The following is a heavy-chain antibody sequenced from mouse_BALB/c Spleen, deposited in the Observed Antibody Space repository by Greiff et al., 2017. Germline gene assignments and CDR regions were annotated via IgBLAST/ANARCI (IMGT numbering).Heavy chain of an antibody. V-gene: IGHV7-1*02. CDR1: GFTFSDFY. CDR3: ARDASYYYGSRETWFAY. CDR2: SRNKANDYTT. J-gene: IGHJ3*01. D-gene: IGHD1-1*01. Sequence: EVNLVESGGGLVQPGGSLRLSCATSGFTFSDFYMEWVRQPPGKRLEWIAASRNKANDYTTEYSASVKGRFIVSRDTSQSILYLQMNALRAEDTAIYYCARDASYYYGSRETWFAYWGQGTLVTVSA.